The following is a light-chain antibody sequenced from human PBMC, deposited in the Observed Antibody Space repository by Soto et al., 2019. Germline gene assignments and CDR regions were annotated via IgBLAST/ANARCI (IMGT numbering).Light chain of an antibody. Sequence: QSALTQPASVSGSLGQSITISCTGTRTDIGGYNYVSWYQQYPGKAPKLVICEVTSRPSGISDRFSGSKSGNTASLTISGLQAEDEADYYCWSSAGSSTFGSGTKLTVL. J-gene: IGLJ1*01. V-gene: IGLV2-14*01. CDR3: WSSAGSST. CDR2: EVT. CDR1: RTDIGGYNY.